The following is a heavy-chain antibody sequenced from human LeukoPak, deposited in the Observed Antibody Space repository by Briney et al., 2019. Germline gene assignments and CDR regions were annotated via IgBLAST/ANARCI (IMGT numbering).Heavy chain of an antibody. CDR1: GYTFTGYY. J-gene: IGHJ3*02. CDR2: INPNSGGT. CDR3: ARGIFWSGYFPHAFDI. D-gene: IGHD3-3*01. Sequence: ASVKVSCKASGYTFTGYYMHWVRQAPGQGLEWMGWINPNSGGTNYAQKFQGRVTMTRDTSISTAYMELSRLRSDDTAVYYCARGIFWSGYFPHAFDIWGQGTMVTVSS. V-gene: IGHV1-2*02.